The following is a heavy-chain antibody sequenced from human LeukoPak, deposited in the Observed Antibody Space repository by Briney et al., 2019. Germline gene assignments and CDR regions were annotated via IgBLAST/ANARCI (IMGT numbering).Heavy chain of an antibody. CDR3: ARTYYYDSSGYSLDHFDY. Sequence: ASVKVSCKVSGYTLTELSMDWVRQAPGRGLEWMGGFDPEDGETIYAQNFQGRVTMTEDTSTDTAYMELSSLRSEDTAVYYCARTYYYDSSGYSLDHFDYWGQGTLVTVSS. CDR1: GYTLTELS. D-gene: IGHD3-22*01. CDR2: FDPEDGET. J-gene: IGHJ4*02. V-gene: IGHV1-24*01.